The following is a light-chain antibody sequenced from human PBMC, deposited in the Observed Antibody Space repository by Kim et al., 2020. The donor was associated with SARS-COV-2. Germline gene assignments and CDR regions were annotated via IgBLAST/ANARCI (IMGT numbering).Light chain of an antibody. Sequence: QRVTISCTGSSSNFGAGYDVHWYQHLPGTAPKLLIYADNNRPSRVPYRFSGSKSGTSASLAITGLQAEDEADYYCQSYDRSLNGVIFGGGTQLTVL. CDR3: QSYDRSLNGVI. CDR1: SSNFGAGYD. V-gene: IGLV1-40*01. J-gene: IGLJ2*01. CDR2: ADN.